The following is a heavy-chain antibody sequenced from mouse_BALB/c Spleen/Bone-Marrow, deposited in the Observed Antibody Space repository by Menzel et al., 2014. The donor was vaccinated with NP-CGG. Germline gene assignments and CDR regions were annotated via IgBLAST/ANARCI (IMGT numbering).Heavy chain of an antibody. CDR2: XDPANGNT. V-gene: IGHV14-3*02. J-gene: IGHJ1*01. CDR3: ASSLSPFSFAV. D-gene: IGHD6-2*01. CDR1: GFNIKDTY. Sequence: VQLQQSGAELVKPGASVKLSCTASGFNIKDTYMHWMKQRPEQGLEWIGXXDPANGNTKYDPKFQGKATITADTSSNTAYLQLSSMTSEDTAVYYCASSLSPFSFAVWGAGTSVTVSS.